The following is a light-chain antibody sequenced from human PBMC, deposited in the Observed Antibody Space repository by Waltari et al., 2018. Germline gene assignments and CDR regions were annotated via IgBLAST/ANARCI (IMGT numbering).Light chain of an antibody. CDR3: SSYTSTTTLGVV. CDR1: SRHVGGYHY. V-gene: IGLV2-14*01. CDR2: EVN. J-gene: IGLJ2*01. Sequence: QSALTQPASVSGSPGQSITLSCTGTSRHVGGYHYVPWYQQDPGKAPKLIIYEVNNRPSGVSNRFSGSKSGNTASLTISGLLAEDEADYYCSSYTSTTTLGVVFGGGTKLTVL.